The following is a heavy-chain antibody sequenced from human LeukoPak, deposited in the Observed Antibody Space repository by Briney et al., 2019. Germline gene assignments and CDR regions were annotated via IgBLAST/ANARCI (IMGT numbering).Heavy chain of an antibody. CDR3: ARYGGFLDY. D-gene: IGHD3-16*01. Sequence: PGGSLRLSCSASGFSFSTYAMHWVRQAPGKGLEFVSAISSSGDSTYYADSVKGRITTTRDNSKSTLYLQMNRLRGEDTAVYNCARYGGFLDYWGQGTLVTVSS. V-gene: IGHV3-64*04. CDR1: GFSFSTYA. CDR2: ISSSGDST. J-gene: IGHJ4*02.